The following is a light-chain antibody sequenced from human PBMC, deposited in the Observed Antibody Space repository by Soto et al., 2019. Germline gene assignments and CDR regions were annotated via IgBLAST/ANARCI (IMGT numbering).Light chain of an antibody. V-gene: IGKV3-20*01. CDR2: DAS. Sequence: ENVLTQSPGTLSLSPRERATLSCRASQSVSDSNVAWYQQKPGQAPRLLIYDASSRATGTPDRFSGSGSGTDFTLTINRLEPEDFALYYCQQYGSSPPTFGQGTKVAIK. CDR3: QQYGSSPPT. J-gene: IGKJ1*01. CDR1: QSVSDSN.